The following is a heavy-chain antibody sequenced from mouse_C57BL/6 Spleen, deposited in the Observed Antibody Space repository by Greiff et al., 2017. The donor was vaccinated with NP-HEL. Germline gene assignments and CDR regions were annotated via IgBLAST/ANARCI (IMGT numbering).Heavy chain of an antibody. Sequence: EVQLVESGGDLVKPGGSLKLSCAASGFTFSSYGMSWVRQTPDKRLEWVATISSGGSYTYYPDSVKGRFTISRDNAKNTLYLQMSSLKSEDTAMYYCARHDYYGSSYFDVWGTGTTVTVSS. CDR3: ARHDYYGSSYFDV. V-gene: IGHV5-6*01. CDR1: GFTFSSYG. J-gene: IGHJ1*03. CDR2: ISSGGSYT. D-gene: IGHD1-1*01.